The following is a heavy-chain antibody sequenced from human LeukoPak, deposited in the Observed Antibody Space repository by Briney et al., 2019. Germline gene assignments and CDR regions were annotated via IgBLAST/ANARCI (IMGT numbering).Heavy chain of an antibody. Sequence: GGSLRLSCAASGFTFSSYAMHWVRQAPGKGLEWVAVISYDGSNKYYADSVKGRFTISRDNSKNTLYLQMNSLRAEDTAVYYCAWSWYTYWGQGTLVTVSS. D-gene: IGHD6-13*01. V-gene: IGHV3-30-3*01. CDR3: AWSWYTY. J-gene: IGHJ4*02. CDR1: GFTFSSYA. CDR2: ISYDGSNK.